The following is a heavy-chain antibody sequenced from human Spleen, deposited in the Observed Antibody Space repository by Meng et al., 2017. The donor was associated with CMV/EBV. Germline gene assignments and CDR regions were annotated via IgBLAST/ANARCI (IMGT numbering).Heavy chain of an antibody. J-gene: IGHJ6*02. Sequence: GESLKISCTVSGFTFSNYYMSWIRQAPGKGLEWLSLITESGSTIYYADSVKDRFTISRDNAKNSLSLQMNSLRAEDTAMYYCARETNYHFYGMDVWGQGTTVTVSS. V-gene: IGHV3-11*01. D-gene: IGHD1-7*01. CDR1: GFTFSNYY. CDR3: ARETNYHFYGMDV. CDR2: ITESGSTI.